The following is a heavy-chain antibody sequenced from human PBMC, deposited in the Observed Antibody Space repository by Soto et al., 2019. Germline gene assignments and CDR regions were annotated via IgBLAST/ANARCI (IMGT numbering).Heavy chain of an antibody. CDR2: INPSGGST. J-gene: IGHJ6*02. D-gene: IGHD3-22*01. CDR3: ARGEITMIDHYYYGMDV. Sequence: QVQLVQSGAEVKKPGASVKVSCKASGYTFTSYYMHWVRQAPGQGLEWMGIINPSGGSTSYAQKFQGRVTMTRDTSTSTVYMELSSLRSEDTAVYYCARGEITMIDHYYYGMDVWGQGTTVTVSS. V-gene: IGHV1-46*01. CDR1: GYTFTSYY.